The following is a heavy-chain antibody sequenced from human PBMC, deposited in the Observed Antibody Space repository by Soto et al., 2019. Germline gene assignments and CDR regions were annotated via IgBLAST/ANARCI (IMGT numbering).Heavy chain of an antibody. D-gene: IGHD3-10*01. CDR1: GFTFSSYA. Sequence: EVQLLESGGGLVQPGGSLRLSCAASGFTFSSYAMSWVRQAPGKGLEWVSAISGSGGSTYYADSVKGRFTISRDNSKNPLYLQMKRLGGRGTGRYLRAKDTPPYYFGLGSFWGGDFDYWGQGTLVTVSS. CDR3: AKDTPPYYFGLGSFWGGDFDY. J-gene: IGHJ4*02. V-gene: IGHV3-23*01. CDR2: ISGSGGST.